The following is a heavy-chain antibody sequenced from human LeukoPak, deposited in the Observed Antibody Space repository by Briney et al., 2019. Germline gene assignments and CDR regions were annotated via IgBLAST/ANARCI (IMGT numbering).Heavy chain of an antibody. CDR3: AKGDSSDPFEY. CDR2: IWYDGSNK. J-gene: IGHJ4*02. D-gene: IGHD6-19*01. CDR1: GFTFSSYG. Sequence: PGRSLRLSCAASGFTFSSYGMHWVRQAPGKGLEWVAVIWYDGSNKYYADSVKGRFTISRDNSGNTLFLQMNPLRAEDTAVYYCAKGDSSDPFEYWGLGTLVTVSS. V-gene: IGHV3-33*06.